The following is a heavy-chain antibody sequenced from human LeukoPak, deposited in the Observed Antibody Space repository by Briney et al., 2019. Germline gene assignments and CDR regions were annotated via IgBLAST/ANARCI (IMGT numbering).Heavy chain of an antibody. CDR2: IIPIFGTA. D-gene: IGHD5-24*01. CDR3: ASLMGDGYNSDFDY. CDR1: GGTFSSYA. J-gene: IGHJ4*02. Sequence: SVKVSCKASGGTFSSYAISWVRQAPGQGLEWMGGIIPIFGTANYAQKFQGRVTITADESTSTAYMELSSLRSEDTAVYYCASLMGDGYNSDFDYWGQGTLVTVSS. V-gene: IGHV1-69*13.